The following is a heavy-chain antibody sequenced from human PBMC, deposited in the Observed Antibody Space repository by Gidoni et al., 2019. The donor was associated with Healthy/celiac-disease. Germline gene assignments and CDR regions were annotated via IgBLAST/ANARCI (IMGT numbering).Heavy chain of an antibody. Sequence: QLQLQESAPGLVKPSETLSLTCTVSGGSISSSSYYWGWIRQPPGTGLEWIGSIYYSGSTYYTPSLKSRVTISVDTSKNQFSLKLSSVTAADTAVYYCARLSRYSSGWSLEYFQHWGQGTLVTVSS. CDR1: GGSISSSSYY. V-gene: IGHV4-39*01. J-gene: IGHJ1*01. CDR3: ARLSRYSSGWSLEYFQH. D-gene: IGHD6-19*01. CDR2: IYYSGST.